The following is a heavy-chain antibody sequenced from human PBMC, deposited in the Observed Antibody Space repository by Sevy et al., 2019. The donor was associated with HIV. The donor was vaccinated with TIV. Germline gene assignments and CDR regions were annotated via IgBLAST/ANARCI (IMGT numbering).Heavy chain of an antibody. CDR1: RFTFSSYA. CDR3: AKGIYYGSGSRWYYFDY. D-gene: IGHD3-10*01. CDR2: ISGSGGST. Sequence: GGSLRLSCAASRFTFSSYAMSWVRQAPGKGLEWVSAISGSGGSTYYADSVKGRFTISRDNSKNTLYLQMNSLRAEDTAVYYCAKGIYYGSGSRWYYFDYWGQGTLVTVSS. J-gene: IGHJ4*02. V-gene: IGHV3-23*01.